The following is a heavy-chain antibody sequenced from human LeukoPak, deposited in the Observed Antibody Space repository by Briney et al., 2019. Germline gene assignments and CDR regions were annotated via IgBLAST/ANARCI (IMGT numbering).Heavy chain of an antibody. Sequence: GGPLTLSCAPSVFTFNSYSMNGLRNSPGRGLEWVSSISSSSSYIYYADSVKGRFTISRDNAKNSLYLQMNSLRAEDTAVYYCARDEQVGRFDYWGQGTLVTVSS. CDR2: ISSSSSYI. V-gene: IGHV3-21*01. D-gene: IGHD2-2*01. CDR1: VFTFNSYS. J-gene: IGHJ4*02. CDR3: ARDEQVGRFDY.